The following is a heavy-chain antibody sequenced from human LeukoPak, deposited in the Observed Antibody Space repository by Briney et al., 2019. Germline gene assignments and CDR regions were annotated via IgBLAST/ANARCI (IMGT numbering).Heavy chain of an antibody. CDR3: ASAYSYGTIDY. Sequence: KPGGSLRLSCAASGFTFSDYYMSWISQAPGKGLEWVSYISSSGSTIYYADSVKGRFTISRDNAKNSLYLQMNSLRAEDTAVYYCASAYSYGTIDYWGQGTLVTVSS. J-gene: IGHJ4*02. CDR1: GFTFSDYY. D-gene: IGHD5-18*01. CDR2: ISSSGSTI. V-gene: IGHV3-11*01.